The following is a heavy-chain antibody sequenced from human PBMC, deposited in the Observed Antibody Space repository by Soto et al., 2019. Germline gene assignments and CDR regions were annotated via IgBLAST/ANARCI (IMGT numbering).Heavy chain of an antibody. CDR2: IYYSGST. D-gene: IGHD2-21*01. J-gene: IGHJ6*02. V-gene: IGHV4-31*03. CDR1: GVSISSGGYY. CDR3: ARESISVGMDV. Sequence: SDTLSLTCTVSGVSISSGGYYWSWIRQHPGKGLEWIGYIYYSGSTYYNPSLKSRVTISVDTSKNQFSLKLSSVTAADTAAYYCARESISVGMDVWGQGSTVTVS.